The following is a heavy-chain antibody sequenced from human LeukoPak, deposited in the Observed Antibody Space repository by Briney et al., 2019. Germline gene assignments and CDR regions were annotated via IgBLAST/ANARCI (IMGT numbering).Heavy chain of an antibody. J-gene: IGHJ4*02. CDR2: IYYSGST. CDR1: GGSISSYY. CDR3: ARLGGQWLRGSDY. D-gene: IGHD6-19*01. Sequence: SETLSLTCTVSGGSISSYYWGWIRQPPGKGLEWIGSIYYSGSTYYNPSLKSRVTISVDTSKNQFSLKLSSVTAADTAVYYCARLGGQWLRGSDYWGQGTLVTVSS. V-gene: IGHV4-39*01.